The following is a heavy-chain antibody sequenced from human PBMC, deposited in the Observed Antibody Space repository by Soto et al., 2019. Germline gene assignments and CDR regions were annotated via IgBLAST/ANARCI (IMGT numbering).Heavy chain of an antibody. D-gene: IGHD2-2*01. V-gene: IGHV3-23*01. CDR3: VQDTRSSPYYMDV. CDR2: ITGSTGTT. J-gene: IGHJ6*03. CDR1: GFTFSNFA. Sequence: GGSLRLSCAASGFTFSNFAMSWVRHAPGKGLEWVSEITGSTGTTYYADSVRGRFIISRDNSQNTLHIQMNSLRTEDTAVYYWVQDTRSSPYYMDVWGKGTTVTVS.